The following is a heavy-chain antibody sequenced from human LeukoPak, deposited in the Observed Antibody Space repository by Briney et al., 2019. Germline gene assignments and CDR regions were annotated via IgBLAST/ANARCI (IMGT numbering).Heavy chain of an antibody. Sequence: ASVKVSCKASGYTFTNYYMHWVRQAPGQGLEWMGIINPSGGSTSYAQKFQGRVTMTRDTSTSTVYMELSSLRSEDTAVYYCASQICSSTSCYHAFDIWGQGTMVTVSS. V-gene: IGHV1-46*01. CDR2: INPSGGST. CDR3: ASQICSSTSCYHAFDI. CDR1: GYTFTNYY. J-gene: IGHJ3*02. D-gene: IGHD2-2*01.